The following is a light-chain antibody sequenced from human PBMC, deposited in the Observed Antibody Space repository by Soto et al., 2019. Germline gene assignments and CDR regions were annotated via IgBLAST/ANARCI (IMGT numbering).Light chain of an antibody. Sequence: PGERATLSCRASQSVSSNFLAWYQQKPGQAPRLLIYDGSNRATGIPDRFSGSGSGTDFTLTISRLEPEDFAVYYCQQYDSSPRTCGQGTKVEIK. CDR1: QSVSSNF. CDR3: QQYDSSPRT. CDR2: DGS. J-gene: IGKJ1*01. V-gene: IGKV3-20*01.